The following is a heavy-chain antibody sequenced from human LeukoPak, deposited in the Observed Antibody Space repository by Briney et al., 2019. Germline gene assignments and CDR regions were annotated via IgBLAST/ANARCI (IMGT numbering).Heavy chain of an antibody. J-gene: IGHJ4*02. V-gene: IGHV1-8*01. CDR1: GYTFTSYD. CDR3: ARERGIVVVPAGMFDY. Sequence: ASVKVSCKASGYTFTSYDINWVRQATGQGLEWMGWMNPNSGNTGYAQKFQGRVTMTRNTSISTAYMELRSLRSDDTAVYYCARERGIVVVPAGMFDYWGQGTLVTVSS. CDR2: MNPNSGNT. D-gene: IGHD2-2*01.